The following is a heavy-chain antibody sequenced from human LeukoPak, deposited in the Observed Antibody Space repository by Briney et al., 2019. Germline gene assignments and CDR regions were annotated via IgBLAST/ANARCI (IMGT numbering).Heavy chain of an antibody. CDR2: IYHSGST. D-gene: IGHD7-27*01. CDR3: ARFSPRAMGNYFDF. J-gene: IGHJ4*02. CDR1: GDSISSSNW. Sequence: SETLSLTCAVSGDSISSSNWWNWVRQPPGKGLEWIGEIYHSGSTNYNPSLKSRVTISVDKSKNQFSLNLSSVTAADTAVYYCARFSPRAMGNYFDFWGQGTLVTVSS. V-gene: IGHV4-4*02.